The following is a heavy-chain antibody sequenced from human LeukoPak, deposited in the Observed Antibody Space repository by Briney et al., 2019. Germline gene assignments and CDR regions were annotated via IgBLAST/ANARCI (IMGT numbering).Heavy chain of an antibody. CDR1: GGSFSGYY. D-gene: IGHD4-17*01. CDR3: ASGYGSLDY. J-gene: IGHJ4*02. CDR2: INHSGST. Sequence: SETLSLTCAVYGGSFSGYYWSWIRQPPGKGLEWIWEINHSGSTNYNPSLKSRVTISVDTSKNQFSLKLSSVTAADTAVYYCASGYGSLDYWGQGTLVTVSS. V-gene: IGHV4-34*01.